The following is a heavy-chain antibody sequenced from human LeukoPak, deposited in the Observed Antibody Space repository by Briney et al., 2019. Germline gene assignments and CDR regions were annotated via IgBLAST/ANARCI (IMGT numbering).Heavy chain of an antibody. V-gene: IGHV3-30-3*01. D-gene: IGHD2-15*01. CDR3: AAYIVHGY. J-gene: IGHJ4*02. CDR1: GFTFSSYA. CDR2: ISYDGSNK. Sequence: PGRSLRLSCAASGFTFSSYAMHWVRQAQGKGLEWVAVISYDGSNKYYADSVKGRFTISGDNSKNTLYLQMNSLRAEDAAVYYCAAYIVHGYWGQGTLVTVSS.